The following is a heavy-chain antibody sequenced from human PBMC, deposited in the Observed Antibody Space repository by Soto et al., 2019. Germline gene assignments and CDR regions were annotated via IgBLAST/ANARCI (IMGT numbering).Heavy chain of an antibody. CDR3: ARENLDQRYYYYYGMDV. V-gene: IGHV4-31*03. J-gene: IGHJ6*02. Sequence: SETLSLTCTVSGGSISSGDYYWSWIRQHPGRGLEWIGYIYRSGSTYYNPSLKSRVTMSVDRSKNQFSLKLSSVTAADTAVYYCARENLDQRYYYYYGMDVWGQGTMVTVSS. D-gene: IGHD2-2*01. CDR1: GGSISSGDYY. CDR2: IYRSGST.